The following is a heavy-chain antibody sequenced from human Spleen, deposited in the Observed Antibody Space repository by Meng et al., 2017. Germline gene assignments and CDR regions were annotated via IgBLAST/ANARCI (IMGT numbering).Heavy chain of an antibody. J-gene: IGHJ4*02. CDR1: GFTFSSHN. Sequence: GESLKISCAGSGFTFSSHNMNWVRQAPGKGLEWVSSISISSTYIYYADSVKGRFTISRDNAKNSLYLQMNSLRAEDTALYYCARGSDFDYWGQGTLVTVSS. CDR3: ARGSDFDY. CDR2: ISISSTYI. D-gene: IGHD2-15*01. V-gene: IGHV3-21*06.